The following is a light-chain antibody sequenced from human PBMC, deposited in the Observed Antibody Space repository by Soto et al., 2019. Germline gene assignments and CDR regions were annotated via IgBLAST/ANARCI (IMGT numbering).Light chain of an antibody. CDR3: GTWDSSLSAGV. CDR1: SSNIGNNY. V-gene: IGLV1-51*01. CDR2: DNN. J-gene: IGLJ2*01. Sequence: QSVLTQPPSVSAAPGQQVTISCSGSSSNIGNNYVSWYQQLPGTAPKLLIYDNNKRPSGIPDRFSGSKSGTSATLGITGLQTGDEADYYCGTWDSSLSAGVFGGGPKLTVL.